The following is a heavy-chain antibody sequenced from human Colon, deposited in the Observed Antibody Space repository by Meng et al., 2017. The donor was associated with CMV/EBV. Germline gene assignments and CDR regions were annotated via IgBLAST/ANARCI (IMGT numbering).Heavy chain of an antibody. Sequence: KTSGYSLTSRSMHWLRQAPGQGLEWMGIINLSDGNTRSAQWFQGRVTMTRDTSASTVYMEVSSLRSEDTAVYYCAGINDWRYALDYWGQGTLVTVSS. V-gene: IGHV1-46*01. D-gene: IGHD3-9*01. J-gene: IGHJ4*02. CDR3: AGINDWRYALDY. CDR1: GYSLTSRS. CDR2: INLSDGNT.